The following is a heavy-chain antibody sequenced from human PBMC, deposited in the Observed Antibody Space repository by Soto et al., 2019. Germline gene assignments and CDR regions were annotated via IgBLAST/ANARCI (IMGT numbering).Heavy chain of an antibody. V-gene: IGHV4-4*02. CDR2: SYHSGST. Sequence: QVQLQESGPGLVKPSGTLSLTCAVSGGSISSSNWWSWVRQPPGKGLEWIGESYHSGSTNYNPSLKSRDTISVDKYKNQFSLKLSSVTAADTAVYYCARSVPMMWRTDAFGIWGQGTMVTVSS. J-gene: IGHJ3*02. CDR1: GGSISSSNW. CDR3: ARSVPMMWRTDAFGI. D-gene: IGHD3-22*01.